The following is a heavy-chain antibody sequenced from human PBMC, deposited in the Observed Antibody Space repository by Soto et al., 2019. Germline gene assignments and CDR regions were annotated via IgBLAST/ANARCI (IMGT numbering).Heavy chain of an antibody. CDR2: IYYSGST. CDR3: ARARVSLIYYFDY. D-gene: IGHD2-8*01. Sequence: SETLCVTCTSYGGSISIYSWTWLRHPPGKGLEWIGYIYYSGSTNYNPSLKSRVTISVDTSKNQFSLKLSSVTAADTAVYYGARARVSLIYYFDYWGQGTMVTVSS. CDR1: GGSISIYS. J-gene: IGHJ4*02. V-gene: IGHV4-59*01.